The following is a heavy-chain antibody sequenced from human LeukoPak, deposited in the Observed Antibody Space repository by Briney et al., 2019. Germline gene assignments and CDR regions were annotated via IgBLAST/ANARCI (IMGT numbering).Heavy chain of an antibody. Sequence: SETLSLTCTVSGGSISSYYRSWMRQPPGEGLEWIGYIYYSGSTNYNPSLKSRVTISVDTSKNQFSLKLSSVTAADTAVYYCARVWTDWGFDYWGQGTLVTVSS. V-gene: IGHV4-59*01. CDR1: GGSISSYY. CDR2: IYYSGST. D-gene: IGHD3/OR15-3a*01. J-gene: IGHJ4*02. CDR3: ARVWTDWGFDY.